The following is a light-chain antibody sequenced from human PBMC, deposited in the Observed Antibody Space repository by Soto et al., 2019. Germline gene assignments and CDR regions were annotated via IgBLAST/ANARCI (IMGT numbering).Light chain of an antibody. J-gene: IGKJ1*01. Sequence: ETVMTQSLVTLSVSPGERATLSCRASQSVTSNLAWYQQQPGQAPRLLIYDASTRATGVPARFSGSGSGTEFTLSISSLQSEDFATYYCQQYNSYSPWTFGQGTKVEIK. CDR2: DAS. CDR1: QSVTSN. V-gene: IGKV3-15*01. CDR3: QQYNSYSPWT.